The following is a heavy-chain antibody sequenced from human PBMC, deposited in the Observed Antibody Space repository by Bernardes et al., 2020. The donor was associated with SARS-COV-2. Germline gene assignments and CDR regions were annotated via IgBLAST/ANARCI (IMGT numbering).Heavy chain of an antibody. V-gene: IGHV1-69*13. CDR1: GGTFSSYA. D-gene: IGHD3-10*01. CDR3: AREGSQFRELFL. Sequence: SVKVSCKASGGTFSSYAISWVRQAPGQGLEWMGGIIPIFGTANYAQKFQGRVTITADESTSTAYMELSSLRSEDTAVYYCAREGSQFRELFLWGQGTLVTVSS. J-gene: IGHJ4*02. CDR2: IIPIFGTA.